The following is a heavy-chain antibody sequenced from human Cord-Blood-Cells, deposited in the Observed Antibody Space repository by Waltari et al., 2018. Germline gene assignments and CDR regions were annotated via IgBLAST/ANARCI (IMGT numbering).Heavy chain of an antibody. V-gene: IGHV4-39*01. J-gene: IGHJ4*02. CDR1: GGSISSSSYY. CDR2: IYYSGST. D-gene: IGHD2-15*01. CDR3: ARGDIVVVVAAFDY. Sequence: QLPLQESGPGLVKPSETLSLTCTVSGGSISSSSYYWGWFRQPPGKGLEWIGSIYYSGSTYYNPSLKIRVTISVDTSKNQFSLKLSSVTAADTAVYYCARGDIVVVVAAFDYWGQGTLVTVSS.